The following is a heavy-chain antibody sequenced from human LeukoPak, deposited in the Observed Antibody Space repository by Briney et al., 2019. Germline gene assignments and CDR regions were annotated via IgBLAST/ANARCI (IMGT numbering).Heavy chain of an antibody. V-gene: IGHV4-34*01. CDR2: INHSGST. D-gene: IGHD3-9*01. Sequence: SETLSLTCAVYGGSFSGYYWRWIRQPPGKGLEWIGEINHSGSTNYNPSLKSRVTISVDTSKNQFSLKLSSVTAADTAVYYCARGLVGSEADILTGYYRYFEYWGQGTLVTVSS. CDR3: ARGLVGSEADILTGYYRYFEY. J-gene: IGHJ4*02. CDR1: GGSFSGYY.